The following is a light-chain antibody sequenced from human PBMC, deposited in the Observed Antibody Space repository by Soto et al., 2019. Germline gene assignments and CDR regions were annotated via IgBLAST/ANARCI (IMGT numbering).Light chain of an antibody. V-gene: IGKV3-15*01. J-gene: IGKJ4*01. Sequence: EVLMTQSPATLSVSPGERATLSCRASQSVSDKLAWYQQKPGQAPGLLIYGASTRATGIPARFSGSGSGTEFTLTISSLQSEDFATYYCQQLNSYRTTFGGGTKVEIK. CDR1: QSVSDK. CDR2: GAS. CDR3: QQLNSYRTT.